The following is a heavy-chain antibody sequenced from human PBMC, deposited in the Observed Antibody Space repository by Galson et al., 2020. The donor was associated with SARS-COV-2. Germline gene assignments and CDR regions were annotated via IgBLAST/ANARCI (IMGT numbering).Heavy chain of an antibody. D-gene: IGHD4-17*01. J-gene: IGHJ5*02. CDR1: GGSISSSGYY. CDR2: FYSSGST. CDR3: ATRYGGALSGWFDP. V-gene: IGHV4-39*01. Sequence: SQTLTLTCTVSGGSISSSGYYWGWIRQPPGKGLEWIGSFYSSGSTYYNPSLKSRVTRSVDTSKNQFSLKLSSVTAADTAVYYCATRYGGALSGWFDPWGQGTLVTVSS.